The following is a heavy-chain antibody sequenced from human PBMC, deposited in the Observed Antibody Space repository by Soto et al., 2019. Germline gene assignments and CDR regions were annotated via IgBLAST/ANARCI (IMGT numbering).Heavy chain of an antibody. CDR2: IGTSSSYT. J-gene: IGHJ3*02. D-gene: IGHD3-9*01. CDR3: ARDADILTGSDAFDI. Sequence: LSLTCAVYGGSFSGYYWSWIRQAPGKGLEWVSYIGTSSSYTNYADSVKGRFTISRDNAKNSLYLQMNSLRAEDTAVYYCARDADILTGSDAFDIWGQGTMVTVSS. V-gene: IGHV3-11*05. CDR1: GGSFSGYY.